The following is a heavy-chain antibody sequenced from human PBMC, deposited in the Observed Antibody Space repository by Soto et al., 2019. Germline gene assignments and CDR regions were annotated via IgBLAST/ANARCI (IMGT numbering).Heavy chain of an antibody. CDR3: ARLSAGDDYGYCFDY. D-gene: IGHD3-10*01. CDR1: GGSISGSRYY. CDR2: IYYSGST. Sequence: QLQLQESGPGLVKPSETLSLTCTVSGGSISGSRYYWVWTRQPPGKGLEYIATIYYSGSTYYNPSLNSRVTVAVDTSKYQFSLKLTPVTAADTAVYSCARLSAGDDYGYCFDYWGRGTLVAVSS. V-gene: IGHV4-39*01. J-gene: IGHJ4*02.